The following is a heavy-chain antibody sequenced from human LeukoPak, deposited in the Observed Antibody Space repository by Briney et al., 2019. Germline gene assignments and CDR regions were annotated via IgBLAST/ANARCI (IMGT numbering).Heavy chain of an antibody. CDR1: GFTFSSYS. J-gene: IGHJ5*02. CDR3: AREPYYGSGSYHNWFDP. CDR2: ISSSSSYI. V-gene: IGHV3-21*01. D-gene: IGHD3-10*01. Sequence: PGGSLRLSCAASGFTFSSYSMNWVRQAPGKGLEWVSSISSSSSYIYYADSVKGRFTISRDNAKNSLYLQMNSLRAEDTAVYYCAREPYYGSGSYHNWFDPWGQGTLVTVSS.